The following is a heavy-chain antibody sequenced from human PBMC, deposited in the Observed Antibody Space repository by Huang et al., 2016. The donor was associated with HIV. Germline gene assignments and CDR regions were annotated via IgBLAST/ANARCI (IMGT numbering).Heavy chain of an antibody. J-gene: IGHJ2*01. CDR1: GGSINSYY. CDR3: ARNYYDNVDWYFDL. D-gene: IGHD3-22*01. CDR2: IHYSAST. Sequence: QVQLQESGPGLVKPSETLSLTCTVSGGSINSYYWSWIRQPPGTGLEWSGYIHYSASTIYNPSLKRRVTISGDTSKNQFSLKLSSVTAADTAMYYCARNYYDNVDWYFDLWGRGTLVTVSS. V-gene: IGHV4-59*01.